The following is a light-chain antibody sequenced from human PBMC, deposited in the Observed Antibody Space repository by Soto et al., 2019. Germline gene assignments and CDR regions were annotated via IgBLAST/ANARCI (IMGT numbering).Light chain of an antibody. J-gene: IGLJ1*01. CDR1: SSDIESHT. CDR3: ATWDDSRKGV. Sequence: QSALTQPPSASGTPGQRITISWSGSSSDIESHTVNWYQQVPGKAPKLLINTNNQRPSGVPARFSGSKSGASASLAISGLQSEDEATYYCATWDDSRKGVFGTGTKVTVL. V-gene: IGLV1-44*01. CDR2: TNN.